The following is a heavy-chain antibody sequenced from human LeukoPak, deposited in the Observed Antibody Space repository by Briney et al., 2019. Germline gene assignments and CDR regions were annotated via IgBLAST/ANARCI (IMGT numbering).Heavy chain of an antibody. D-gene: IGHD1-26*01. CDR1: GYTLTELS. Sequence: ASVKVSCKVSGYTLTELSMHWVRQAPGKGLEWMGGFDPEDGETIYAQKFQGRVTMTEDTSTDTAYMELSSLRSEDTAVYYCATGYSGSYYRAYYYYGMDVWGQGTTVTGSS. CDR2: FDPEDGET. V-gene: IGHV1-24*01. J-gene: IGHJ6*02. CDR3: ATGYSGSYYRAYYYYGMDV.